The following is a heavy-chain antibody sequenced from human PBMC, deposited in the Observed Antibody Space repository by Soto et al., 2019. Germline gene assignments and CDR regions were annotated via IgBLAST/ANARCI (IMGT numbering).Heavy chain of an antibody. CDR3: ARGSGYCSTTTCRNPFDY. J-gene: IGHJ4*02. CDR1: GFTDSSNY. Sequence: EVQMVESGGGLVQPGGSLRLSCAVSGFTDSSNYVSWVRQAPGKGLEWVSVIYYGDSTYYADSVKGRFTISRDNTPXTXXLQMNIVRAEDTAVYYCARGSGYCSTTTCRNPFDYWGQGTLVTVSS. CDR2: IYYGDST. D-gene: IGHD2-2*03. V-gene: IGHV3-66*01.